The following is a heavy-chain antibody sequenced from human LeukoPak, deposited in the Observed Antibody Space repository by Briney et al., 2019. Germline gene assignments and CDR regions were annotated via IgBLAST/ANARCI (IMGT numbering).Heavy chain of an antibody. CDR3: SRDGAESGLFDY. D-gene: IGHD3-10*01. Sequence: TGGSLRLSCAASGFTFSSYSMNWVRQAPGKGLEWVSSISSSSSHIYYADSVKGRFTISRDNAKTSLFLQMNSLRAEDTAVYYCSRDGAESGLFDYWGQGTLVTVSS. CDR1: GFTFSSYS. J-gene: IGHJ4*02. CDR2: ISSSSSHI. V-gene: IGHV3-21*01.